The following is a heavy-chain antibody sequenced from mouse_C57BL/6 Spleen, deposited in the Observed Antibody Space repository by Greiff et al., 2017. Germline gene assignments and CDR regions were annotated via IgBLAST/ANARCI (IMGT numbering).Heavy chain of an antibody. Sequence: QVQLQQSGPELVKPGASVKISCKASGYAFSSSWMHWVKQRPGKGLEWIGRIYPGDGDTNYNGKFKGKATLTADKSSSTAYMQLSCLTSEDAAVYFCAWEFDDWGQGTTLTVSS. J-gene: IGHJ2*01. CDR2: IYPGDGDT. CDR1: GYAFSSSW. D-gene: IGHD4-1*01. V-gene: IGHV1-82*01. CDR3: AWEFDD.